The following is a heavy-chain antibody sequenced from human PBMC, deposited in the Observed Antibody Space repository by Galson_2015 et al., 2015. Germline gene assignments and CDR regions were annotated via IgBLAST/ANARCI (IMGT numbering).Heavy chain of an antibody. J-gene: IGHJ4*02. Sequence: QSGAEVKKPGESLKISCKGSGYSFSSNWIGWVRQMPGKGLECMGIIFPGDSDTRYIPSFQGQVTVSADKSISTAYLQWRSLKASDTAIYYCARLGYGSSWYVGDFAYWGQGTLVTVSS. V-gene: IGHV5-51*01. D-gene: IGHD6-13*01. CDR1: GYSFSSNW. CDR2: IFPGDSDT. CDR3: ARLGYGSSWYVGDFAY.